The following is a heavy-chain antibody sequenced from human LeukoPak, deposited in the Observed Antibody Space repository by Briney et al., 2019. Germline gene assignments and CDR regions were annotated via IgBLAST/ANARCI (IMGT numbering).Heavy chain of an antibody. J-gene: IGHJ4*02. V-gene: IGHV5-51*01. CDR2: IYPGDSDT. CDR3: ASGEIGYSSRSNFDY. D-gene: IGHD6-13*01. CDR1: GYSFTSYW. Sequence: GESLKISCKGSGYSFTSYWIGWVRQMPGKGLEWMGIIYPGDSDTRYSPSFQGQVTISADKSISTAYLQWSSLKASDTAMYYCASGEIGYSSRSNFDYWGQGTLVTVSS.